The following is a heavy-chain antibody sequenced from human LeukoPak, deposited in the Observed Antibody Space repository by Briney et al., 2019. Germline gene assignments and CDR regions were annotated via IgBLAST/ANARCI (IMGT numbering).Heavy chain of an antibody. CDR3: ARGLASSNWPHWFDP. Sequence: GGSLTLSCAASGFTFSSYAMSWVRQAPGKGLEWVSYISAIDSTTYYADSVKGRFTISRDNAKNSLYLQVNSLRVEDTAVYHCARGLASSNWPHWFDPWGQGTLVSVSS. J-gene: IGHJ5*02. D-gene: IGHD6-13*01. CDR1: GFTFSSYA. CDR2: ISAIDSTT. V-gene: IGHV3-48*03.